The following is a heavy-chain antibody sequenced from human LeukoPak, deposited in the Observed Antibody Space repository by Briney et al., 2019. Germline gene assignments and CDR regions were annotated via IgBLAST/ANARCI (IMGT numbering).Heavy chain of an antibody. CDR2: IYYSGST. CDR3: ARHDSDGTGVDY. J-gene: IGHJ4*02. V-gene: IGHV4-59*08. D-gene: IGHD3-10*01. Sequence: SGTLSLTCAVSGGSISSYYWSWIRQPPGKGLEWIGYIYYSGSTNYNPSLKSRVTISVDTSKNQFSLKLSSVTAADTAVYYCARHDSDGTGVDYWGQGTLVTVSS. CDR1: GGSISSYY.